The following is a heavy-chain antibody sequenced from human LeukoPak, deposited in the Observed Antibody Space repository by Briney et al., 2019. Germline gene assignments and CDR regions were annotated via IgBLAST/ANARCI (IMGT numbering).Heavy chain of an antibody. CDR3: ARIPYYGSGSGLDY. V-gene: IGHV1-2*02. Sequence: ASVKVSCKASGYTFTGYYMHWVRQASGQGLEWMGWINPNSGGTNYAQKFQGRVTMTRDTSTSTVYMELSSLRSEDTAVYYCARIPYYGSGSGLDYWGQGTLVTVSS. J-gene: IGHJ4*02. CDR1: GYTFTGYY. D-gene: IGHD3-10*01. CDR2: INPNSGGT.